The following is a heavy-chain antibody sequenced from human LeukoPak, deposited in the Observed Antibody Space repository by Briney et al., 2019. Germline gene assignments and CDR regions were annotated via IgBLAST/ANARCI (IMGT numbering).Heavy chain of an antibody. D-gene: IGHD3-10*01. CDR3: ARDYSELWFGELLYYYYYYMDV. V-gene: IGHV4-39*07. Sequence: PSETLSLTCTVSGGSISSSSYYWGWIREPPGKGLEWIGSIYYSGSTDYNPSLKSRVTISVDTSKNQFSLKLRSVTAADTGVYYCARDYSELWFGELLYYYYYYMDVWGKGTTVTVSS. J-gene: IGHJ6*03. CDR2: IYYSGST. CDR1: GGSISSSSYY.